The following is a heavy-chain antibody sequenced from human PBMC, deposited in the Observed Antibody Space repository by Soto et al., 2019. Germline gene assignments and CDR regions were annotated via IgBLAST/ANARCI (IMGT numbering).Heavy chain of an antibody. CDR3: AKDVGFQQLLFVFET. J-gene: IGHJ5*02. CDR1: GGTFSNFG. D-gene: IGHD6-13*01. CDR2: IIPIFASS. Sequence: QVQLVQSGAEVKKPGSSVRVSCKASGGTFSNFGFSWVRQAPGQGLEWMGGIIPIFASSNYAQKFQGRLTITADESTSTAYMDLSSLRSEDTAVYFCAKDVGFQQLLFVFETWDQGTLVTVSS. V-gene: IGHV1-69*01.